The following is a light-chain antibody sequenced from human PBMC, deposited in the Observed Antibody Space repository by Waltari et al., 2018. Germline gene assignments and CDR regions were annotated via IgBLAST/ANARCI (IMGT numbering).Light chain of an antibody. Sequence: QSALTQPASVSGSPGQSVTIFCAGTSNDAGGYNSVSCYQEHPGQAPRVIIYDVSDRPSGVSDRFSGSKSGNTASLTISGLQAEDEADYYCSSQSSNDVVLFGGGTKLTVL. V-gene: IGLV2-14*01. CDR1: SNDAGGYNS. J-gene: IGLJ2*01. CDR3: SSQSSNDVVL. CDR2: DVS.